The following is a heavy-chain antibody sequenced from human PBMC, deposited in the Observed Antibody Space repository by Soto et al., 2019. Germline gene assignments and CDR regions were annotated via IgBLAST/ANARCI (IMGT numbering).Heavy chain of an antibody. J-gene: IGHJ4*02. Sequence: TLSLTCTVSGGSISSGGYYWSWIRQHPGKGLEWIGYIYYSGSTYYNPSLKSRVTISVDTSKNQFSLKLSSVTAADTAVYFCVRGGIAARLPDFWDQGTFVTVSS. V-gene: IGHV4-31*03. CDR1: GGSISSGGYY. CDR3: VRGGIAARLPDF. CDR2: IYYSGST. D-gene: IGHD6-6*01.